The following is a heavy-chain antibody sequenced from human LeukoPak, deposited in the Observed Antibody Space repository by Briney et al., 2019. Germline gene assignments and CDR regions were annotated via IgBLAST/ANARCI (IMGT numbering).Heavy chain of an antibody. CDR2: ISDDGNNK. V-gene: IGHV3-30*03. J-gene: IGHJ4*02. CDR3: AGGLLGCRGGSCYPTDY. D-gene: IGHD2-15*01. Sequence: GRSLRLSCAASGFTFSAYGMHWVRQAPGKGLEWVAVISDDGNNKFYVDSVRGRFTISRDNPRNTLYLQMDSLRAEDTAVYYCAGGLLGCRGGSCYPTDYWGQGTLVIVSS. CDR1: GFTFSAYG.